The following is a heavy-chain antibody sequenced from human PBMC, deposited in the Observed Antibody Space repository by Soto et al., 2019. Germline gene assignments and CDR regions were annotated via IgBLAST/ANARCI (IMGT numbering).Heavy chain of an antibody. D-gene: IGHD3-10*01. Sequence: GGSLRLSCAASGFTFSSYAMSWVRQAPGKGLEWVSAISGSGGSTYYADSVKGRFTISRDNSKNTLYLQMNSLRAEDTAVYYCAKDGFGELNNYYYYYGMDVWGQGTTVTVSS. J-gene: IGHJ6*02. CDR2: ISGSGGST. V-gene: IGHV3-23*01. CDR1: GFTFSSYA. CDR3: AKDGFGELNNYYYYYGMDV.